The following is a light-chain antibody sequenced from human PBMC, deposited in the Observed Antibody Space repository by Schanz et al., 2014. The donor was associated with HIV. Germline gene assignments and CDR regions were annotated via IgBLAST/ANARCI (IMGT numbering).Light chain of an antibody. V-gene: IGLV1-44*01. CDR1: SSNIGDNP. Sequence: QSVLAQPPSASGTPGQRVTISCSGSSSNIGDNPVNWYQQVPGTAPKLLIYSDNQRPSEVTDRFSGSKSGTSASLAISGLQSEDEADYFCATWDDRFKGPVFGAGTKVTVL. CDR3: ATWDDRFKGPV. CDR2: SDN. J-gene: IGLJ3*02.